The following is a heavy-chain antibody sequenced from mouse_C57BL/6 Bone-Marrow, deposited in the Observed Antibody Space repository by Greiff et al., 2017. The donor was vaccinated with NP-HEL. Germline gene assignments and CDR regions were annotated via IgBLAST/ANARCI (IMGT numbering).Heavy chain of an antibody. D-gene: IGHD1-2*01. CDR3: ARGSLLRYPYWYFDV. CDR2: IHPNSGST. CDR1: GYTFTSYW. J-gene: IGHJ1*03. Sequence: QVQLQQSGAELVKPGASVKLSCKASGYTFTSYWMHWVKQRPGQGLEWIGMIHPNSGSTNYNEKFKSKATLTVDKSSSTAYMQLSSLTSEDSAVYYCARGSLLRYPYWYFDVWGTGTTVTVSS. V-gene: IGHV1-64*01.